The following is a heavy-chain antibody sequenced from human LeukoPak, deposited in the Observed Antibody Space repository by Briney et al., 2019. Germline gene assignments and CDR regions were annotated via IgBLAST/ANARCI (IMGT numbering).Heavy chain of an antibody. CDR1: GFTFSSYS. J-gene: IGHJ4*02. CDR2: ISSSSSYI. D-gene: IGHD2-15*01. V-gene: IGHV3-21*01. CDR3: ARSVGCSGGSCYDYFDY. Sequence: GGSLRLSCAASGFTFSSYSTNWVRQAPGKGLEWVSSISSSSSYIYYADSVKGRFTISRDNAKNSLYLQMNSLRAEDTAVYYCARSVGCSGGSCYDYFDYWGQGTLVTVSP.